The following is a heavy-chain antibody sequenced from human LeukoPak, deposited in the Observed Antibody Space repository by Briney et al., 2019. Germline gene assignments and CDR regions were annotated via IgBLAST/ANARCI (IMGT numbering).Heavy chain of an antibody. CDR3: ARGNSNYFHYYYMDA. Sequence: GGSLRLSCAASGFTFSRFDMYWVRQAPGKGLEYVSTINSNGGSTYYANSVKGRFTISRNNSENTLYLQMGSLRAEDMAVYYCARGNSNYFHYYYMDAWGKGTTVTVSS. V-gene: IGHV3-64*01. CDR2: INSNGGST. CDR1: GFTFSRFD. D-gene: IGHD4-11*01. J-gene: IGHJ6*03.